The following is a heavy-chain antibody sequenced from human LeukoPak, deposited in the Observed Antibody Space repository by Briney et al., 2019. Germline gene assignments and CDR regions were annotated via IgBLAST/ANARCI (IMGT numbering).Heavy chain of an antibody. J-gene: IGHJ4*02. CDR2: INAGNGNT. CDR1: GYTFTSYA. Sequence: AASVKVSCKASGYTFTSYAMHWVRQAPGQRLEWMGWINAGNGNTKYSQKFQGRVTITRDTSASTAYMELTSLISEDTVVYYCARGYSGVVPAAHPDFWGQGTPVTVSS. V-gene: IGHV1-3*01. D-gene: IGHD2-2*01. CDR3: ARGYSGVVPAAHPDF.